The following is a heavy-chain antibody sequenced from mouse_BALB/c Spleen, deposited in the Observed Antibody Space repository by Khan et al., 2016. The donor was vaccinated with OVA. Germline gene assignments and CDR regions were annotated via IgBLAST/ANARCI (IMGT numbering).Heavy chain of an antibody. CDR2: INPSTGYT. D-gene: IGHD1-1*01. V-gene: IGHV1-7*01. Sequence: VELVESGAELAKPGASVKMSCKASGYTFINYWILWVKQRPGQGLEWIGYINPSTGYTEYNQNFKDKATLTADKSSITAYMQLGSLTSEDSAVYYCARSGLRWDFDYWGQGTTLTVSS. J-gene: IGHJ2*01. CDR3: ARSGLRWDFDY. CDR1: GYTFINYW.